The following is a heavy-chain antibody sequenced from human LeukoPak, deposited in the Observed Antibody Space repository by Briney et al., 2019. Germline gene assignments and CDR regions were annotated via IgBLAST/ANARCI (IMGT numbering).Heavy chain of an antibody. J-gene: IGHJ4*02. CDR3: ARDYGSGWYYFDY. V-gene: IGHV4-38-2*02. CDR1: GYSISSGYY. Sequence: SETLSLTCTVSGYSISSGYYWGWIRQPPGKGLEWIGSIYHSGSTYYTPSLKSRVTISVDTSKNQFSLKLNSVTAADTAVYYCARDYGSGWYYFDYWGQGTLVTVSS. D-gene: IGHD6-19*01. CDR2: IYHSGST.